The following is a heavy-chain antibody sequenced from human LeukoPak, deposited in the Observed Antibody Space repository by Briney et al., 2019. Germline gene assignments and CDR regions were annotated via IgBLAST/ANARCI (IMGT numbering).Heavy chain of an antibody. V-gene: IGHV4-34*01. J-gene: IGHJ4*02. CDR2: INHSGST. CDR3: ARSVSEAVAGSFDY. CDR1: GGSFRGYY. Sequence: PSETLSLTCAVYGGSFRGYYWSWIRQPPGKGLEWIGEINHSGSTNYNPSLKSRVTISVDTSKNQFSLKLSSVTAADTAVYYCARSVSEAVAGSFDYWGQGTLVTVSS. D-gene: IGHD6-19*01.